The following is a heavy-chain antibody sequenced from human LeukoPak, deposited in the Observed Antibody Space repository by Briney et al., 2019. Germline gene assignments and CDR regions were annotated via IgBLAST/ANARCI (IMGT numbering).Heavy chain of an antibody. CDR1: GGSFSGYY. D-gene: IGHD2-21*02. CDR2: ISHTGLT. CDR3: ARVPDITARPCDT. J-gene: IGHJ5*02. V-gene: IGHV4-34*01. Sequence: PSETLSLTCAVYGGSFSGYYWTLIPQTPGKGLEWIGEISHTGLTSSNPSLKSRVTIFVDSSKKQFSLRMSSVTAADTGIYYCARVPDITARPCDTWGPGTRVTVS.